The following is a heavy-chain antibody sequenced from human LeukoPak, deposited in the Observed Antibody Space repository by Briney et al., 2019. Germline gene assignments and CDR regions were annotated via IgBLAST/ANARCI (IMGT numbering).Heavy chain of an antibody. V-gene: IGHV3-23*01. CDR2: ISGSGGST. CDR3: AKGGGTMIVVVWYYYGMDV. Sequence: PGGSLRLSCAASGFTFSSYAMSWVRQAPGKGLEWVSAISGSGGSTYYADSVKGRFTISRDNSKNTLYLQMNSLRAEDTAVYYCAKGGGTMIVVVWYYYGMDVWGQGTTVTVSS. CDR1: GFTFSSYA. D-gene: IGHD3-22*01. J-gene: IGHJ6*02.